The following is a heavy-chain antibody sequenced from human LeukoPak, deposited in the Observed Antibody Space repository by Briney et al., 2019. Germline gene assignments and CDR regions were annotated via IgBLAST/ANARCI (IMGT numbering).Heavy chain of an antibody. CDR2: IRSKAYGGTT. D-gene: IGHD3-9*01. CDR1: GFTFGDYA. V-gene: IGHV3-49*03. Sequence: GGSLRLSCTASGFTFGDYAMSWFRQAPGKGLEWVGFIRSKAYGGTTEYAASVKGRFTISRDDSKSIAYLQMNSLKTEDTAVYYCTGYYDILTGHNWFDHWGQGTLVTVSS. J-gene: IGHJ5*02. CDR3: TGYYDILTGHNWFDH.